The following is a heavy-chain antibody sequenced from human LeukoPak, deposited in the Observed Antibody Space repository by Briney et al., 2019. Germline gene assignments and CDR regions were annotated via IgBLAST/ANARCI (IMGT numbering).Heavy chain of an antibody. CDR1: GGSISSSSYY. J-gene: IGHJ5*02. D-gene: IGHD2-2*01. Sequence: SETLSLTCTVSGGSISSSSYYWGWIRQPPGKGLEWIGIIYYSESTYYNPSLKSRLTISVDTSKNQFSLKLSSVTATDTAVYDCARRGYCSSTSCYEYWFDAWGQGTLVTVSS. V-gene: IGHV4-39*01. CDR3: ARRGYCSSTSCYEYWFDA. CDR2: IYYSEST.